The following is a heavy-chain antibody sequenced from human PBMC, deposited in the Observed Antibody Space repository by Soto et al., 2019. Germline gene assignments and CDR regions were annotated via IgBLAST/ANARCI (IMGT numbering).Heavy chain of an antibody. CDR3: ASGKTRTARPSLRYYYYGLDV. D-gene: IGHD6-6*01. CDR1: GGSFSDYY. V-gene: IGHV4-34*01. J-gene: IGHJ6*02. Sequence: QVQLQQWGAGLLKPSETLSLTCTIYGGSFSDYYWTWIRQPPGKGLEWIGEINHSGTTNYSPSLKRRVSISVDTSKDKFSLNLSSVTAADTAVYYCASGKTRTARPSLRYYYYGLDVWGQGTTVTVSS. CDR2: INHSGTT.